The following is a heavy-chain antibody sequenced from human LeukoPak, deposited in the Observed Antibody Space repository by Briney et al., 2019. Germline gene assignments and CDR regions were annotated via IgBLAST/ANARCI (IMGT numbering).Heavy chain of an antibody. V-gene: IGHV4-34*01. CDR2: INHSGST. D-gene: IGHD2-2*01. CDR1: GGSFSDYY. CDR3: ARGDIVVVPAARSYYYYMDV. J-gene: IGHJ6*03. Sequence: PSETLSLTCAVYGGSFSDYYWTWIRQPPGKGLEWIGEINHSGSTNYIPSLRSRVTISVDTSKNQFSLKLSSVCAADTAVYYCARGDIVVVPAARSYYYYMDVWGKGTTVTVSS.